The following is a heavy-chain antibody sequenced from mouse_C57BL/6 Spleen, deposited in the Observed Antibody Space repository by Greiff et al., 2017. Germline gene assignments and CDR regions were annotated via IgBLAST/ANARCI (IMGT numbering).Heavy chain of an antibody. J-gene: IGHJ2*01. V-gene: IGHV1-59*01. D-gene: IGHD1-1*01. CDR2: IDPSDSYT. CDR3: ARSGFTTVVADY. Sequence: QVQLQQSGAELVRPGTSVKLSCKASGYTFTSYWMHWVKQRPGQGLEWIGVIDPSDSYTNYNQKLKGKATLTVDTSSSTAYMQLSSLTSEDSAVYYCARSGFTTVVADYWGQGTTLTVSS. CDR1: GYTFTSYW.